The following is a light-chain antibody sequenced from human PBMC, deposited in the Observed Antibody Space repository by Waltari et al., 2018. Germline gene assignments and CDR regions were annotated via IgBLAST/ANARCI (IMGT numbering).Light chain of an antibody. CDR3: QAWDSSTAI. Sequence: SYELTQPPSVSVSPGQTASITCSGDKLGAKYACWYKQKPGQSPVLVIYQDNNRPSGIPERCSGSNSGNTATLTIRGTQAMDEADYYCQAWDSSTAIFGGGTKLTVL. CDR2: QDN. V-gene: IGLV3-1*01. J-gene: IGLJ2*01. CDR1: KLGAKY.